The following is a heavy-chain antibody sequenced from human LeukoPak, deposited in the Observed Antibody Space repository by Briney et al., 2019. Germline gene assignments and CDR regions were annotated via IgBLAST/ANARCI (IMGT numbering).Heavy chain of an antibody. D-gene: IGHD1-14*01. CDR1: GFTFSSYA. CDR3: AKKYNTGLDP. Sequence: GGSLRLSCAASGFTFSSYAMSWVRQAPGKGLEWVSDINGSGASTYYAVSVKGRFTISRDNSKNTLYLQMNSLRAEDTAVYYCAKKYNTGLDPWGQGTLVTVSS. J-gene: IGHJ5*02. CDR2: INGSGAST. V-gene: IGHV3-23*01.